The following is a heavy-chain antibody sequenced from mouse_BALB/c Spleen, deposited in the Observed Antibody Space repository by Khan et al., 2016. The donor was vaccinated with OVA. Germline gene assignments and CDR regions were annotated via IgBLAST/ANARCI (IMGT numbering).Heavy chain of an antibody. CDR1: GYTFTSNT. V-gene: IGHV1-4*01. J-gene: IGHJ4*01. Sequence: VQLQQSGAELARPGASVRMSCKASGYTFTSNTMHWIKQRPGQGLEWIGYINPRSGYTNYNQNFKDKATLTADKYSSTAYMQLSSLTSEDSAVYYCARRTTGYTMDSWGQGTSVTVSS. D-gene: IGHD2-14*01. CDR3: ARRTTGYTMDS. CDR2: INPRSGYT.